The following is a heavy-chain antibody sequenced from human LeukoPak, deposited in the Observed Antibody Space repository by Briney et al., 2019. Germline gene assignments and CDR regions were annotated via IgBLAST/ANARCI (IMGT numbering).Heavy chain of an antibody. CDR2: IIPILGIA. Sequence: SVKVSCKASGGTFSSYAISWVRQAPAQGLEWMGRIIPILGIANYAQKFQGRVTITADKSTSTAYMELSSLRSEDTAVYYCARDRSPYSIVTPPTGLDYWGQGTLVTVSS. J-gene: IGHJ4*02. CDR3: ARDRSPYSIVTPPTGLDY. V-gene: IGHV1-69*04. D-gene: IGHD4-23*01. CDR1: GGTFSSYA.